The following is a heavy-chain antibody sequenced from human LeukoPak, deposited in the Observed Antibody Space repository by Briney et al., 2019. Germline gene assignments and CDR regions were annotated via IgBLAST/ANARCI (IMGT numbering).Heavy chain of an antibody. V-gene: IGHV3-66*02. Sequence: PGGSLRPSCAAAGFTVSNNYMSWVRQAPGKGLEWVSVIYSGDNTYYVEPVKGRFTISRDNSKNTLFLQMNRLRAEDTAVYYCAGRRVLDASFDYWGQGALVTVSS. D-gene: IGHD3-16*01. CDR3: AGRRVLDASFDY. CDR1: GFTVSNNY. CDR2: IYSGDNT. J-gene: IGHJ4*02.